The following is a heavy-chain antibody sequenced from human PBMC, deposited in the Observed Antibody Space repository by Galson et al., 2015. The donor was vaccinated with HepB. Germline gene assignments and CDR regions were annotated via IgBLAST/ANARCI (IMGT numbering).Heavy chain of an antibody. J-gene: IGHJ4*02. CDR2: IIPIFGTA. V-gene: IGHV1-69*13. D-gene: IGHD2-2*01. CDR1: GGTFSSYA. CDR3: ARGVTVVPAAPFDY. Sequence: SVKVSCKASGGTFSSYAISWVRQAPGQGLEWMGGIIPIFGTANYAQKFQGRVTITADESTSTAYMELSSLRSEDTAVYYCARGVTVVPAAPFDYWGQGTLVTVSS.